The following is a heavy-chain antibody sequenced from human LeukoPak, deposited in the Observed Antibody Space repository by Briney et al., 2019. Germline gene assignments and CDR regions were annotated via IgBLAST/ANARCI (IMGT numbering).Heavy chain of an antibody. V-gene: IGHV3-66*03. CDR1: GFTVSSNY. CDR3: ARELH. J-gene: IGHJ4*02. CDR2: INRRGST. Sequence: PGGTLRLSCAASGFTVSSNYMSWVRQAPGKGLEWLSIINRRGSTYSAYRVKGRFTISRDNSKNTLYLQMNSLRVEDTAVYYCARELHWGQGTLVTVSS.